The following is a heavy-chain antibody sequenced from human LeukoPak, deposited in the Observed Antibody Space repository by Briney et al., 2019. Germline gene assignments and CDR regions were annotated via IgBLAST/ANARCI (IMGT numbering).Heavy chain of an antibody. CDR3: ARELSAGTTGMDV. Sequence: PGGSLRLSCAASGFTFSSDWMHWVRQAPGKGLEWVSYISNNNSTIYYADSVKGRFTISRDNAKNSLYLQMNSLRDEDTAVYYCARELSAGTTGMDVWGQGTTVTVSS. J-gene: IGHJ6*02. CDR1: GFTFSSDW. V-gene: IGHV3-48*02. CDR2: ISNNNSTI. D-gene: IGHD1-1*01.